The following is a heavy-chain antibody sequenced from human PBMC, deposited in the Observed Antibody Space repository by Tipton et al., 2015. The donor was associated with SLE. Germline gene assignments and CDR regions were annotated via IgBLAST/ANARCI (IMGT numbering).Heavy chain of an antibody. V-gene: IGHV4-39*07. J-gene: IGHJ6*02. CDR2: IYHSGGT. CDR1: GGSISSSSYY. CDR3: AREGITDYAMDV. D-gene: IGHD1-14*01. Sequence: TLSLTCTVSGGSISSSSYYWGWIRQPPGKGLEWIGSIYHSGGTYDNPSLKSRVTISVDTSKNQFSLKVSSVTAADTAVYYCAREGITDYAMDVWGQGTTVTVSS.